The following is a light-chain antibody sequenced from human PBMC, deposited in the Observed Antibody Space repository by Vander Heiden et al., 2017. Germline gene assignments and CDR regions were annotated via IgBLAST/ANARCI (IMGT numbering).Light chain of an antibody. CDR1: QGISTF. CDR3: QQSYSIAYT. V-gene: IGKV1-39*01. CDR2: FAS. J-gene: IGKJ2*01. Sequence: DTQMTQSPSSLSASVGDRVTITCRASQGISTFLNWYQQRPRKAPKLLIYFASSLQTGVPSRFSGSGSGANFTLTISSLQPEDSATYYCQQSYSIAYTFGQGTELEIK.